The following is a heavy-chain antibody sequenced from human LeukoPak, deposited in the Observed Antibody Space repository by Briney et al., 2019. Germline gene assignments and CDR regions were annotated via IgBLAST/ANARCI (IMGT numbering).Heavy chain of an antibody. D-gene: IGHD4/OR15-4a*01. CDR2: IYTSGRT. Sequence: PSQTLSLTCTVSGGSISSGSYYWSLIRQPAGKGLEWIGRIYTSGRTNYNPSLKSRLTISVDTSKNQFSLKLSSVTAADTAVYYCARMGAIAGASANPDHWGQGTLVTVSS. CDR1: GGSISSGSYY. V-gene: IGHV4-61*02. CDR3: ARMGAIAGASANPDH. J-gene: IGHJ4*02.